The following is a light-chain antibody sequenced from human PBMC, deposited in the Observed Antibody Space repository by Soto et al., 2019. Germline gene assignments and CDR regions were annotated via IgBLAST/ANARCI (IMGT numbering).Light chain of an antibody. CDR3: QQRSNWPAN. J-gene: IGKJ5*01. Sequence: EIVLTQSPGTLSLSPGERATLSCRASQSVSSSYLAWYQQKPGQAPRILIYGASSRATGIPDRFSGSGSGTDFTLTISRLEPEDFAVYYCQQRSNWPANFGQGTRLEIK. CDR2: GAS. V-gene: IGKV3D-20*02. CDR1: QSVSSSY.